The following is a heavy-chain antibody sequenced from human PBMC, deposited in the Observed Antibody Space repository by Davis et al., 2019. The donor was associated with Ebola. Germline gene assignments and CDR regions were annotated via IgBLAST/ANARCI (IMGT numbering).Heavy chain of an antibody. Sequence: ASVKVSCKASGYTFTNYYMHWVRQAPGQGLEWMGRINPNSGGTNYAQKFQDRVTMTRDTSITTAYMELSRLRYDDTAVYYCAMTTVTAVDGIFYFDNWGQGTLVTVS. J-gene: IGHJ4*02. CDR3: AMTTVTAVDGIFYFDN. V-gene: IGHV1-2*06. D-gene: IGHD4-17*01. CDR2: INPNSGGT. CDR1: GYTFTNYY.